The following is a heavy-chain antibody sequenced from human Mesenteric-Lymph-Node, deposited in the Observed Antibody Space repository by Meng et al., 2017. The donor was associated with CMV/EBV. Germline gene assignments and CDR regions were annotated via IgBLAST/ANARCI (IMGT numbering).Heavy chain of an antibody. CDR1: GFRFSSYS. CDR2: ISSTGSYI. Sequence: GESLKISCVASGFRFSSYSMNWVRQAPGKGLEWGSSISSTGSYIYDADSVKGRFTISRDNAKNSLYLQLNSLRAEDTAVYYCARFSRNNRDNFDYWGQGALVTVSS. V-gene: IGHV3-21*01. CDR3: ARFSRNNRDNFDY. J-gene: IGHJ4*02. D-gene: IGHD1/OR15-1a*01.